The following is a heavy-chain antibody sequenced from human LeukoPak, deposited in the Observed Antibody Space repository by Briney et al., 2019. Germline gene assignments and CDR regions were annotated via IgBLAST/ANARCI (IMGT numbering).Heavy chain of an antibody. CDR3: ARDRRIQLWLSAFDI. J-gene: IGHJ3*02. D-gene: IGHD5-18*01. CDR1: GGSMRNYY. Sequence: SETLSLTCTVSGGSMRNYYWSWVRQPPGKGLEWIGFAYYTGNTNYNPSLKSRVTMSVDTSKNQFSLKLSSVSAEDSAVYYCARDRRIQLWLSAFDIWGQGTMVTVSS. V-gene: IGHV4-59*01. CDR2: AYYTGNT.